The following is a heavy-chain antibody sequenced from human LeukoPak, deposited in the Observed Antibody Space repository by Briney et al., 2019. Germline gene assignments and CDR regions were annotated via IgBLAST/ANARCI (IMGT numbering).Heavy chain of an antibody. J-gene: IGHJ4*02. CDR3: ARDRRDGSNKLDY. CDR2: IYLSGSI. V-gene: IGHV4-38-2*02. Sequence: SETLSLTCTVSGFSIRSGHYWGWIRRPPGKGLEWIASIYLSGSIYYNPSLKSRVTISVDASKNQFSLKLTSATAADSAVYFCARDRRDGSNKLDYWGQGTLVTVSS. CDR1: GFSIRSGHY. D-gene: IGHD5-24*01.